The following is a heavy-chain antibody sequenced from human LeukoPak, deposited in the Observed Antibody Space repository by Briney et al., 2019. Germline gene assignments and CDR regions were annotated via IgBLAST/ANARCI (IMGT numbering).Heavy chain of an antibody. V-gene: IGHV4-61*02. CDR2: IYTSGST. Sequence: TLSLTCTVSGGSISSGSYYWSWIRQPAGKGLEWIGRIYTSGSTNYNPSLKSRVTISVDTSKNQFSLKLSSVTAADTAVYYCARGYCSSTSCYYYYYMDVWGTGTTVTVSS. J-gene: IGHJ6*03. CDR1: GGSISSGSYY. CDR3: ARGYCSSTSCYYYYYMDV. D-gene: IGHD2-2*01.